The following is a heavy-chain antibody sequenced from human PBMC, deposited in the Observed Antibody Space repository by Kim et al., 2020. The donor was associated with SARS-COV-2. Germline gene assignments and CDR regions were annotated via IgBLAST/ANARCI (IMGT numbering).Heavy chain of an antibody. CDR2: T. CDR3: ADLAATPLGY. V-gene: IGHV4-39*07. Sequence: TYYNPSLKSRFTISVDTSKNQFSLKLSSVTAADTAVYYCADLAATPLGYWGQGTLVTVSS. D-gene: IGHD2-15*01. J-gene: IGHJ4*02.